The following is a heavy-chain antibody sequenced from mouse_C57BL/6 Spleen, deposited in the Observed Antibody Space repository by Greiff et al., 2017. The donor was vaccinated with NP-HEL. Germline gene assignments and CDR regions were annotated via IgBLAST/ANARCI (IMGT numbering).Heavy chain of an antibody. V-gene: IGHV1-22*01. D-gene: IGHD1-1*01. CDR3: ARGRLDYGGWFAY. CDR1: GYTFTDYN. J-gene: IGHJ3*01. Sequence: EVQLQQSGPELVKPGASVKMSCKASGYTFTDYNMHWVKQSHGKSLEWIGYINPNNGGTSYNQKFKGKATLTVNKSSSTAYMELRSLTSEDSAVYYGARGRLDYGGWFAYWGQGTLVTVSA. CDR2: INPNNGGT.